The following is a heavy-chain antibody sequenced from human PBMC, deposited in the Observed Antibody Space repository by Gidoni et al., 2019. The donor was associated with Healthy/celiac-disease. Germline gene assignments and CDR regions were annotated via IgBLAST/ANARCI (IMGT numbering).Heavy chain of an antibody. D-gene: IGHD3-22*01. CDR1: GYTFTSYA. J-gene: IGHJ4*02. Sequence: QVQLVQSGAEVKKPGASVKVPCKASGYTFTSYAMHWVRQAPGQRLEWMGWINAGNGNTKYSQKFQGRVTITRDTSASTAYMELSSLRSEDTAVYYCARVRGYYSVFDYWGQGTLVTVSS. V-gene: IGHV1-3*01. CDR3: ARVRGYYSVFDY. CDR2: INAGNGNT.